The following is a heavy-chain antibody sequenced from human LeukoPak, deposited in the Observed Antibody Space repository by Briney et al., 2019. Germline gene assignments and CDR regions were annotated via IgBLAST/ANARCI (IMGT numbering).Heavy chain of an antibody. CDR2: ISGSGGST. CDR1: GSTFSSYA. Sequence: GGSLRLPCAASGSTFSSYAMSWVRQAPGEGLEWVSAISGSGGSTYYADSVKGRFTISRDNSKNTLYLQMNSLRAEDTAVYYCAKDPLLRYFDWSGNYWGQGTLVTVSS. J-gene: IGHJ4*02. V-gene: IGHV3-23*01. D-gene: IGHD3-9*01. CDR3: AKDPLLRYFDWSGNY.